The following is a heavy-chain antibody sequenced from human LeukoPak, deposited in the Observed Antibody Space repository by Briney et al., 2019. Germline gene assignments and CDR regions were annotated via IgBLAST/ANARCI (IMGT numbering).Heavy chain of an antibody. CDR1: GGXFSSYA. D-gene: IGHD1-26*01. V-gene: IGHV1-69*13. J-gene: IGHJ4*02. CDR3: ARESGSYEAYFDY. CDR2: IFPIFATA. Sequence: ASVKVSCKASGGXFSSYAISWVRQAPGQGLEWMGRIFPIFATANYAQKFQGRVTITADESTSTAYMELSSLRSEDTAVYYCARESGSYEAYFDYWGQGTLVTVSS.